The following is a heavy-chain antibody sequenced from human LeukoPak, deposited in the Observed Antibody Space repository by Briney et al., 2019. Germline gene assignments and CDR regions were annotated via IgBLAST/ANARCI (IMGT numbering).Heavy chain of an antibody. CDR1: GYRFTSYW. CDR3: ARLAFCTNAVCFSNYYYSMDV. V-gene: IGHV5-51*01. D-gene: IGHD2-8*01. Sequence: GXSLKISCKGSGYRFTSYWIGWVRQMPGKGLEWMGIIYPDDPDTKYSPSFQGQVTISADKSISTAYLQWSSLKASDTAMYYCARLAFCTNAVCFSNYYYSMDVWGRGTTVTVSS. CDR2: IYPDDPDT. J-gene: IGHJ6*03.